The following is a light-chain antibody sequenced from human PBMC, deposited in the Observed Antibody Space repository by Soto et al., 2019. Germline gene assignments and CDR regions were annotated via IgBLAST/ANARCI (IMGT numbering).Light chain of an antibody. J-gene: IGLJ2*01. CDR2: GNG. CDR1: SSNIGAGYD. Sequence: QSVLTQPPSVSGAPGQRVTISCTGSSSNIGAGYDVHWYQQLPGTAPKLLIYGNGNRPSGVPDRFSGSKSGTSASLAITGLQAEDEADYYCQSYDSSLTLVVFGGGTQLTVL. CDR3: QSYDSSLTLVV. V-gene: IGLV1-40*01.